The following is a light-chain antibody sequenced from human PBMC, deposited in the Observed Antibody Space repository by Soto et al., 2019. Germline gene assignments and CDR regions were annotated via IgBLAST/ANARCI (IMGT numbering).Light chain of an antibody. CDR1: SSDVGAYNY. V-gene: IGLV2-14*03. CDR3: SSYASTSTYD. J-gene: IGLJ1*01. CDR2: DVS. Sequence: HSVLTQPASVSGCPGQSITSSCTGTSSDVGAYNYVSWYQHHPGKAPKLIIYDVSNRPSGVSNRFSGSKSGNTASLTISGLQAEDEADNHCSSYASTSTYDFGIGTKVTV.